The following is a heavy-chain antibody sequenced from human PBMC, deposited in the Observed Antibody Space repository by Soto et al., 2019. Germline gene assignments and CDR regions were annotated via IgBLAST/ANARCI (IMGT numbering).Heavy chain of an antibody. J-gene: IGHJ5*02. D-gene: IGHD3-3*01. CDR1: GGSISSYY. V-gene: IGHV4-59*08. CDR3: ARSKVCFWRAHHGCTFDP. CDR2: IYYSGST. Sequence: QVQLQESGPGLVKPSETLSLTCTVSGGSISSYYWSWIRQPPGKGLEWIGYIYYSGSTNYNPSLKLRVTISVDTSKHQFSLNLSSVTAADTAVYYCARSKVCFWRAHHGCTFDPWGQGTLVTVSS.